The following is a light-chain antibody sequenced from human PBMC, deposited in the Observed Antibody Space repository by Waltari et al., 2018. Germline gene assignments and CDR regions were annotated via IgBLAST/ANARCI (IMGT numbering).Light chain of an antibody. V-gene: IGKV4-1*01. CDR3: QQYYTTPLT. CDR1: QSVLYTPNNKNY. J-gene: IGKJ4*01. Sequence: DIVMTQSPDSLAVSLGERATIKCKSSQSVLYTPNNKNYLAWYQHKPGQSPKLLLYWASTRESGVPDRFSGSGSGTDFTLTISSLQAEDVAVYYCQQYYTTPLTFGGGTKVEI. CDR2: WAS.